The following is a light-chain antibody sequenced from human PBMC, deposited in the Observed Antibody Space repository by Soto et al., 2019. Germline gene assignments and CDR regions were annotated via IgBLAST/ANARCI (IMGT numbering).Light chain of an antibody. CDR2: GAS. CDR3: QQRSNWPPRIT. V-gene: IGKV3D-20*02. Sequence: EIGMTRSPATLSLPPWQRALHSCRASHSVSSTFLAWYQQKPGQAPRLLIYGASSRATGIPDRFSGSGSGTDFTLTISRLEPEDFAVYYCQQRSNWPPRITFGQGGRPEIK. CDR1: HSVSSTF. J-gene: IGKJ5*01.